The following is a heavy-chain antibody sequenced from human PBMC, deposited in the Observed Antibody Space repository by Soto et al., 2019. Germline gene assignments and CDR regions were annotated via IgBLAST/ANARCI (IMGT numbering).Heavy chain of an antibody. D-gene: IGHD6-19*01. J-gene: IGHJ4*02. Sequence: PSETLSLTCAVYGGSFSGYYWSGIRQPPGKGLEWIGEINHSGSTNYNPSLKSRVTISVDTSKNQFSLKLSSVTVADTAVYYCARTGYSSGELAYWGQGTLVTVSS. CDR3: ARTGYSSGELAY. V-gene: IGHV4-34*01. CDR1: GGSFSGYY. CDR2: INHSGST.